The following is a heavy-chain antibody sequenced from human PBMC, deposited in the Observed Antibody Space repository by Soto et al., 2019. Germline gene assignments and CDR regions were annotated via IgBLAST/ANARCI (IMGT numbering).Heavy chain of an antibody. CDR3: AKEAVTIFGVTILYHFDY. D-gene: IGHD3-3*01. CDR1: GLSFSTYW. J-gene: IGHJ4*02. V-gene: IGHV3-7*01. CDR2: IKQDGSEK. Sequence: EVQLVESGGGLVQPGGSLRLSCEVSGLSFSTYWMSWVRQAPGKGLEWVANIKQDGSEKYYGDSVKGRFTISRDNAKKSXYLEMNSLTAEDTAVYYCAKEAVTIFGVTILYHFDYWGQGTLVTVSS.